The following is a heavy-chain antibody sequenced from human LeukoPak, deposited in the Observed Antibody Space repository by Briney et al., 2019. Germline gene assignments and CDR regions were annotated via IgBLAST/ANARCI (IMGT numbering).Heavy chain of an antibody. CDR3: ARRQGYCSSTSCPPWFDP. D-gene: IGHD2-2*01. V-gene: IGHV3-48*04. Sequence: GGSLRLSCAASGFNFSSYSMNWVRQAPGKGLEWVSYISSSSSTMYYADSVKGRFTISRDNAKNSLYLQMNSLRAEDTAVYYCARRQGYCSSTSCPPWFDPWGQGTLVTVSS. J-gene: IGHJ5*02. CDR2: ISSSSSTM. CDR1: GFNFSSYS.